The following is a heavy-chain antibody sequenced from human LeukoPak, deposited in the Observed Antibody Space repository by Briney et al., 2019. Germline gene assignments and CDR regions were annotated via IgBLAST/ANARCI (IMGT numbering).Heavy chain of an antibody. CDR2: ISSDGSST. J-gene: IGHJ4*02. CDR3: ARGYSGSYRVDY. D-gene: IGHD1-26*01. Sequence: GGSLRLSCAASGFTFSSYWMHWVRQAPGKGLVWVSRISSDGSSTTYADSVKGRFTISRDNAKNMLYLQMNSLRAEDTAVYYCARGYSGSYRVDYWGQGTLVTDSS. CDR1: GFTFSSYW. V-gene: IGHV3-74*01.